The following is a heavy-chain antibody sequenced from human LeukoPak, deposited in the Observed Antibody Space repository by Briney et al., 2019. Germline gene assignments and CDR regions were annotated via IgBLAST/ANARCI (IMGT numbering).Heavy chain of an antibody. CDR1: GVSISSSSYY. Sequence: SETLSLTCTVSGVSISSSSYYWGWIRQPPGKGLEWIGSIYYSGSTYYNPSLKSRVTISVDTSKNQFSLKLSSVTAADTAVYYCARSYSGYDNYYYYYMDVWGKGTTVTVSS. J-gene: IGHJ6*03. V-gene: IGHV4-39*07. CDR3: ARSYSGYDNYYYYYMDV. CDR2: IYYSGST. D-gene: IGHD5-12*01.